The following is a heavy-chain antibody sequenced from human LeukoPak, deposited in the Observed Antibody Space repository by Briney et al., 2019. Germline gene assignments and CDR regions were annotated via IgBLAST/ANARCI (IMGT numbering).Heavy chain of an antibody. Sequence: PGGSLRLSCAASGFTFSSYSMNWVRQALGKGLEWVSSISSNSSYIYYADSMKGRFTISRDNAKNSLYLQMNSLRAEDTAVYYCAREDPSIAARPIDYWGQGTLVTVSS. V-gene: IGHV3-21*01. CDR2: ISSNSSYI. D-gene: IGHD6-6*01. J-gene: IGHJ4*02. CDR1: GFTFSSYS. CDR3: AREDPSIAARPIDY.